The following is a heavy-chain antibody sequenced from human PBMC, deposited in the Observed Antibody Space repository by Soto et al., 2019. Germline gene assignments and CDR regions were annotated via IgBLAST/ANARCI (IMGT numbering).Heavy chain of an antibody. J-gene: IGHJ6*02. Sequence: GXSVKVSHKASGYPFTSSGISWVRQAPGQGLEWMGWISAYNGNTNYAQKLQGRVTMTTDTSTSTAYMELRSLRSDDTAVYYCARASYYDFWSGYYTWSYYYYGMDVWGQGTTVTVSS. V-gene: IGHV1-18*01. CDR3: ARASYYDFWSGYYTWSYYYYGMDV. CDR2: ISAYNGNT. D-gene: IGHD3-3*01. CDR1: GYPFTSSG.